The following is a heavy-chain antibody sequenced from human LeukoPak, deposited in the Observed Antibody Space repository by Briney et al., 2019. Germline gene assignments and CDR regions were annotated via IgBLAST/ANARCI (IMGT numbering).Heavy chain of an antibody. V-gene: IGHV1-24*01. Sequence: ASVKVSCKVSGYTLTELSMHWVRQAPGKGLEWMGGFDPEDGETIYAQKFQGRVTITEDTSTDTAYMELSSLRSEDTAVYYCATWATIAVAGTAYDYWGQGTLVTVSS. CDR1: GYTLTELS. CDR3: ATWATIAVAGTAYDY. D-gene: IGHD6-19*01. J-gene: IGHJ4*02. CDR2: FDPEDGET.